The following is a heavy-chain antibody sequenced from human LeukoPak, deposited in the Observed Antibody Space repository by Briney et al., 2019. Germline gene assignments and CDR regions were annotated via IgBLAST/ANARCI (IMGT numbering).Heavy chain of an antibody. Sequence: GGSLRLSRAASGFTFSSSAMSWVRQAPGKGLEWVSTISGGAGSTYYADSVKGRFTISRDNSKNTLYVQMNSLRAEDTAVYYCAKVTRIAVARDYFDYWGQGTLVTVSS. V-gene: IGHV3-23*01. CDR1: GFTFSSSA. CDR2: ISGGAGST. D-gene: IGHD6-19*01. CDR3: AKVTRIAVARDYFDY. J-gene: IGHJ4*02.